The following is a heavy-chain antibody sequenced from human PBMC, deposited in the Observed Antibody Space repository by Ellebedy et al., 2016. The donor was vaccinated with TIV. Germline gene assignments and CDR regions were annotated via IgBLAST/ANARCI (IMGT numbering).Heavy chain of an antibody. D-gene: IGHD3-10*01. V-gene: IGHV3-21*01. CDR3: ARDRRGSLGRFGELLFFYYGMDV. J-gene: IGHJ6*02. Sequence: GESLKISCAASGFTFSSYSMNWVRQAPGKGLEWVSSISSSSSYIYYADSVKGRFTISRDNAKNSLYLQMNSLRAEDTAVYYCARDRRGSLGRFGELLFFYYGMDVWGQGTTVTVSS. CDR1: GFTFSSYS. CDR2: ISSSSSYI.